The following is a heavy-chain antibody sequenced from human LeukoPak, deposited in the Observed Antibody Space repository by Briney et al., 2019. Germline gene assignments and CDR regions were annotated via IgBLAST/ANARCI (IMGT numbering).Heavy chain of an antibody. CDR3: ARGDEYSSSWDAFDI. V-gene: IGHV3-74*01. CDR2: INSDGSST. J-gene: IGHJ3*02. D-gene: IGHD6-13*01. CDR1: GFTFSSYW. Sequence: PGGSLRLSCAASGFTFSSYWMHWVRQAPGKGLVWVSRINSDGSSTSYADSVKGRFTISRDNAKNTLYLQMNSLRAEDTAVYYCARGDEYSSSWDAFDIWGQGTMVTVSS.